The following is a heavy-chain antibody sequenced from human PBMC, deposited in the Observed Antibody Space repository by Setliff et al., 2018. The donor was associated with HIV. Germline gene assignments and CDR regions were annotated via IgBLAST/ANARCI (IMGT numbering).Heavy chain of an antibody. D-gene: IGHD2-8*01. CDR3: AREKYGDKFDY. CDR1: GYNFTNYG. V-gene: IGHV1-18*04. Sequence: ASVKVSCKASGYNFTNYGIGWVRQAPGQGLEYLGWIGTYSGSTDYAQSVQGRVTMARDTSTGTVYMDLRSLRSDDTAMYYCAREKYGDKFDYWGQGTLVTVSS. J-gene: IGHJ4*02. CDR2: IGTYSGST.